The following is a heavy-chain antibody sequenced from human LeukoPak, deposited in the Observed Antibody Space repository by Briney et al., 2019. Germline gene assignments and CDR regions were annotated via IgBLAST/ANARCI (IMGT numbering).Heavy chain of an antibody. J-gene: IGHJ3*02. CDR2: VDPEDGET. CDR1: GYTFTDYY. CDR3: ATSLNYDFWRDGAFDI. Sequence: ATVKISCKASGYTFTDYYMHWVQQAPGKGLEWMGRVDPEDGETIYAEKFQGRVTITADTSTDTAYMELSSLRSEDTAVYYCATSLNYDFWRDGAFDIWGQGTMVTVSS. V-gene: IGHV1-69-2*01. D-gene: IGHD3-3*01.